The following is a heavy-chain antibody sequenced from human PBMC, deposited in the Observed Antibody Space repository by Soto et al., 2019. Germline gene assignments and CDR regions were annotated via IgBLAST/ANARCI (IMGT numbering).Heavy chain of an antibody. V-gene: IGHV4-61*01. CDR2: IYSSGST. D-gene: IGHD5-18*01. J-gene: IGHJ4*02. CDR3: ARDIRGYSRAFDY. Sequence: SETLSLTCTVSGDSVSSDNYYWTWIRQPPGKGLEWIGYIYSSGSTNYSPSLKSRVTISLDTSSNQFSLKLTSVTAADTAVYYCARDIRGYSRAFDYWGQGTLVTVSS. CDR1: GDSVSSDNYY.